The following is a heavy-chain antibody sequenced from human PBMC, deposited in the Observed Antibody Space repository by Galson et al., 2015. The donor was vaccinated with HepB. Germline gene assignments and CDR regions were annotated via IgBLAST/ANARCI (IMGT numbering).Heavy chain of an antibody. CDR3: ARVRWLRLDY. V-gene: IGHV3-48*03. CDR2: ISGSGNNI. Sequence: SLRLSCAASGFTFSSYEMNWVRQAPGKGLEWVSFISGSGNNIYYADSVKGRFTISRDNARNSLYLQMNSLRAEDTAVYYCARVRWLRLDYWGQGTLVTVSS. CDR1: GFTFSSYE. J-gene: IGHJ4*02. D-gene: IGHD5-12*01.